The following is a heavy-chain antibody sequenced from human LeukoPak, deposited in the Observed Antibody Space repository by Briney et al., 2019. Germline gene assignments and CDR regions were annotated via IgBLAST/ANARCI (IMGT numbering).Heavy chain of an antibody. CDR1: GSTFTSYG. CDR3: ARDLPYSSSWSYYYGMDV. V-gene: IGHV1-18*04. CDR2: RSAYNGNT. D-gene: IGHD6-13*01. J-gene: IGHJ6*04. Sequence: ASVKVSCKSTGSTFTSYGVSWLRRSPGQRLGWRGWRSAYNGNTNSTQKLKGRVTITTDTSTSTAYMELSSLRSDDTAVYYCARDLPYSSSWSYYYGMDVWGKGTPVTVSS.